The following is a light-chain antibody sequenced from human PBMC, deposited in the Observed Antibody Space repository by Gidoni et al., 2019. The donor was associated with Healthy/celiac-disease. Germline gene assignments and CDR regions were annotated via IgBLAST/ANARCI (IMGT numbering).Light chain of an antibody. J-gene: IGKJ1*01. CDR2: DAS. CDR1: QSVSSSY. V-gene: IGKV3D-20*01. Sequence: EIVLTQSPATLSLSPGERATLSCGASQSVSSSYLAWYQQKPGLAPRLLIYDASSRATGIPDFTLTISRLEPEDFAVYYCQQYGSSPRTCGQGTKVEIK. CDR3: QQYGSSPRT.